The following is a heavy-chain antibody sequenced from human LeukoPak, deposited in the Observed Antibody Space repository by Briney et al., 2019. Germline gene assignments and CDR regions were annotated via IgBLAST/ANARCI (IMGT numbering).Heavy chain of an antibody. CDR1: GYTFTGYY. CDR3: ARDLYDYVWGSYRYTYYYYMDV. V-gene: IGHV1-2*02. CDR2: INPNSGGT. Sequence: GASVKVSCKASGYTFTGYYMHWVRQAPGQGLEWMGWINPNSGGTNYAQKFQGRVTMTRDTSISTAYMELSRLRSDDTAVYYCARDLYDYVWGSYRYTYYYYMDVWGKGTTVTVSS. J-gene: IGHJ6*03. D-gene: IGHD3-16*02.